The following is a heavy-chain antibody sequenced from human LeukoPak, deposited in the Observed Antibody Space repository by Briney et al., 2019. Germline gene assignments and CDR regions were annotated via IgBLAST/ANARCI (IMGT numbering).Heavy chain of an antibody. J-gene: IGHJ4*02. V-gene: IGHV4-61*02. Sequence: SETLSLTCTVSGGSISSGSYYWSWIRQPAGKGLEWIGRIYTSGSTNYNPSLKSRVTISYTSKNQFSLKLNSVTAADTAVYYCARDDSGYDWTEPFDYWGQGTLVTVSS. CDR2: IYTSGST. CDR3: ARDDSGYDWTEPFDY. CDR1: GGSISSGSYY. D-gene: IGHD5-12*01.